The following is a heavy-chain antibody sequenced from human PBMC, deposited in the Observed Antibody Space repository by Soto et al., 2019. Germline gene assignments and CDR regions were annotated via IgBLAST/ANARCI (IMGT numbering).Heavy chain of an antibody. CDR3: AKEPYNFRLYGSYGLDV. J-gene: IGHJ6*02. V-gene: IGHV3-30*18. CDR2: ISFDESNQ. D-gene: IGHD1-20*01. Sequence: QVQLVESGGGVVQPGRSLRLSCAASGFTFSNYGMPWVRQAPGKGREWVVLISFDESNQYYADSVKGRLTISRDNSKDSLYLQMNSLRPEETGVYYCAKEPYNFRLYGSYGLDVLGQGTKVSVSS. CDR1: GFTFSNYG.